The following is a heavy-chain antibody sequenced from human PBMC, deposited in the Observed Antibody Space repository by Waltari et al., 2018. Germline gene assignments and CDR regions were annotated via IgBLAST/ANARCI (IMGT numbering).Heavy chain of an antibody. CDR3: ASDRGRGLYLDS. D-gene: IGHD2-15*01. J-gene: IGHJ4*02. CDR2: VHQSGRS. Sequence: QVQLQESGAGLVKPSGTLSLTCTVSGDSSSNNFFWSWVRQSPGKGLEWIGQVHQSGRSNYNPSLESRVTVSMDTSKNQFSLKMTSVTAADTAIYYCASDRGRGLYLDSWGQGTLVTVSP. V-gene: IGHV4-4*02. CDR1: GDSSSNNFF.